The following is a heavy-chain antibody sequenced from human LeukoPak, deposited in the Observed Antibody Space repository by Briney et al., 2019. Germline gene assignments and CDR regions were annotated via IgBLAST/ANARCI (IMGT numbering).Heavy chain of an antibody. CDR3: AREVLGYGYSYYYYGMDV. V-gene: IGHV1-18*01. J-gene: IGHJ6*02. Sequence: ASVKVSCKASGYTFTSYGISWVRQAPGQGLEWMGWISAYNGNTNHAQKLQGRVTMTTDTSTSTAYMELRSLRSDDTAVYYCAREVLGYGYSYYYYGMDVWGQGTTVTVSS. CDR1: GYTFTSYG. D-gene: IGHD5-18*01. CDR2: ISAYNGNT.